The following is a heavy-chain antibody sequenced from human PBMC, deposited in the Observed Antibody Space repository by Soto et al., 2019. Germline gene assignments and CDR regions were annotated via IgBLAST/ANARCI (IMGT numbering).Heavy chain of an antibody. CDR2: ISLRSSTI. CDR3: AFSGSYGVY. J-gene: IGHJ4*02. Sequence: GGSLRLSCAASGFTFSDYNMNWVRQAPGKGLEWVSYISLRSSTIYYADSVKDRFIISRDDAARSLYLQMNSLTYDDTAVYYCAFSGSYGVYRGQGALVTVSS. D-gene: IGHD1-26*01. V-gene: IGHV3-48*02. CDR1: GFTFSDYN.